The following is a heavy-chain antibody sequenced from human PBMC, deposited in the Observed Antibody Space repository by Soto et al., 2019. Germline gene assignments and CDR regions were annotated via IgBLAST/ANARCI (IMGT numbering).Heavy chain of an antibody. J-gene: IGHJ3*02. V-gene: IGHV3-64*01. D-gene: IGHD3-10*01. CDR3: ERDGDGSGSSHAFDI. Sequence: GGSLRLSCAASGFTFSSYAMHWVRQAPGKGLEYVSAISSNGGSTYYANSVKGRFTISRDNSKNTLYLQIGSLRAEDMAVYYCERDGDGSGSSHAFDIWGQGTMVTVSS. CDR2: ISSNGGST. CDR1: GFTFSSYA.